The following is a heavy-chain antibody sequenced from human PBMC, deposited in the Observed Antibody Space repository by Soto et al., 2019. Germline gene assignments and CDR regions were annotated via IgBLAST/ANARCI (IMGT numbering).Heavy chain of an antibody. CDR1: GYTFTSYA. V-gene: IGHV1-3*01. CDR2: INAGNGNT. CDR3: ARENRRYGDYSYYYYMDV. J-gene: IGHJ6*03. D-gene: IGHD4-17*01. Sequence: VKVSCKASGYTFTSYAMHWVRQAPGQRLEWMGWINAGNGNTKYSQKLQGRDTITKDASASTAYMELSSLRSEDTAVYYCARENRRYGDYSYYYYMDVWGKGTTVTVSS.